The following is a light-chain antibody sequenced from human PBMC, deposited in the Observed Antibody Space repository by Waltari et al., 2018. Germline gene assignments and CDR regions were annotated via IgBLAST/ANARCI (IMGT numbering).Light chain of an antibody. CDR2: ECT. J-gene: IGLJ3*02. Sequence: QSALTQPASMFGSPGQPTTVSCTGTSSDIRNYELVHWYQQFPGKAPKLIIYECTERPSGISSRFSGSKSGNTAFLTISGLQAEDEADYHCCSYGGPSSWVFGGGTKLTVL. CDR1: SSDIRNYEL. CDR3: CSYGGPSSWV. V-gene: IGLV2-23*01.